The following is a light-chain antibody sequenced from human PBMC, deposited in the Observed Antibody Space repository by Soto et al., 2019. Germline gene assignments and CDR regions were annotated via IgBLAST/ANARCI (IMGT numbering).Light chain of an antibody. Sequence: EFVLTQSPGTLSLSPGERATLSCRASQSLTNSFMAWYQQKPGQAPRLLIYDTSSRASGIPDRFSGSGSGTDFTLTICRLETEDFAVFYCQQYGTSEIIFGQGTRLEIK. CDR3: QQYGTSEII. CDR1: QSLTNSF. V-gene: IGKV3-20*01. CDR2: DTS. J-gene: IGKJ5*01.